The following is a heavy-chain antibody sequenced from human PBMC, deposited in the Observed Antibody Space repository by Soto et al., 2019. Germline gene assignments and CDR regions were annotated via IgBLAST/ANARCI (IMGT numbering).Heavy chain of an antibody. CDR3: ARAPRTHFDY. J-gene: IGHJ4*02. CDR1: GGSFSGYY. V-gene: IGHV4-34*01. CDR2: INHSGST. Sequence: SETLSLTCAVYGGSFSGYYWSWIRQPPRKGLEWIGEINHSGSTNYNPSLKSRVTISVDTSKNQFSLKLSSVTAADTAVYYCARAPRTHFDYSGQGTLVPVYS.